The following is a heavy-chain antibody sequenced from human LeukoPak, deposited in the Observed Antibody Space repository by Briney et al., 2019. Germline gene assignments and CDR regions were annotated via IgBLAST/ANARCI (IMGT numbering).Heavy chain of an antibody. J-gene: IGHJ3*02. CDR2: IYTSGST. CDR3: ARHRIAVAGSDAFDI. Sequence: SETLSLTCTVSGGSISSYYWSWIRQPAGKGLEWIGRIYTSGSTNYNPALKSRVTMSVDTSKNQFSLKLSSVTAADTAVYYCARHRIAVAGSDAFDIWGQGTMVTVSS. CDR1: GGSISSYY. D-gene: IGHD6-19*01. V-gene: IGHV4-4*07.